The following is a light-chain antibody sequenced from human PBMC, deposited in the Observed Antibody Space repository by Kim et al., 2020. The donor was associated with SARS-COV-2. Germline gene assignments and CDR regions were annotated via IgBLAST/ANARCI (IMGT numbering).Light chain of an antibody. CDR1: FNDVGVYNF. J-gene: IGLJ2*01. V-gene: IGLV2-8*01. CDR2: EVS. CDR3: ASYAGGNNFL. Sequence: QSALTQPPSASGSPGQSVTISCTGTFNDVGVYNFVSWYQQHPGKAPKLMIYEVSKRPSGVPDRFSGSKSGNTASLTVSGLQAEDEADYYCASYAGGNNFLFGGGTQLTVL.